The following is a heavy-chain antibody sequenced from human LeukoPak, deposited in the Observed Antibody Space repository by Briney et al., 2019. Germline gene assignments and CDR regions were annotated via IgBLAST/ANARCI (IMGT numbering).Heavy chain of an antibody. Sequence: GGSLRLSCAASGFTFSSYSMNWVRQAPGKGLEWVSSISSSSYIYYADSVKGRFTISRDNAKNSLYLQMNSLRAEDTAVYYCARDATTVTSHWVYWGQGTLVTVSS. V-gene: IGHV3-21*01. CDR2: ISSSSYI. J-gene: IGHJ4*02. CDR1: GFTFSSYS. D-gene: IGHD4-17*01. CDR3: ARDATTVTSHWVY.